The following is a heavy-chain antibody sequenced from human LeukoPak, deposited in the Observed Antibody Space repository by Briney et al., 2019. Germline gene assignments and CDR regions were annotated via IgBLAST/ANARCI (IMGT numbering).Heavy chain of an antibody. CDR1: GGSISSGSYY. CDR2: IYTSGST. Sequence: SQTLSLTCTVSGGSISSGSYYWSWIRQPVGKGLEWIGRIYTSGSTNYNPSLKSRVTMSVDTSKNQFSLKLSSVTAADTAVYYCARQGRHSSGYYLDYWGQGTLVTVSS. J-gene: IGHJ4*02. CDR3: ARQGRHSSGYYLDY. V-gene: IGHV4-61*02. D-gene: IGHD3-22*01.